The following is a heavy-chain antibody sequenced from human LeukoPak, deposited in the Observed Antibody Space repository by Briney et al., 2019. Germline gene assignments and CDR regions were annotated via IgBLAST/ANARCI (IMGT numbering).Heavy chain of an antibody. D-gene: IGHD3-22*01. CDR2: IYYSGST. Sequence: SETLSLTCTVSGGSISSSSYYWGWIRQPPGKGLEWIGSIYYSGSTYYNPSLKSRVTISVDTSKNQFSLKLSSVTAADTAVYYCASFYYYDSSGYRLDYWGQGTLVTVSS. CDR3: ASFYYYDSSGYRLDY. V-gene: IGHV4-39*07. J-gene: IGHJ4*02. CDR1: GGSISSSSYY.